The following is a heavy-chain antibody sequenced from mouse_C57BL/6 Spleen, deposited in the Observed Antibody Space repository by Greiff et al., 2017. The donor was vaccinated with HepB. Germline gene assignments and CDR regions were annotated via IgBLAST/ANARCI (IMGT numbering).Heavy chain of an antibody. Sequence: QVQLKESGPGLVAPSQSLSITCTVSGFSLTSYGVDWVRQSPGKGLEWLGVIWGVGSTNYNSALKSRLSISKDNSKSQVFLKMNSLQTDDTAMYYCASDNSSGRGFAYWGQGTLVTVSA. CDR3: ASDNSSGRGFAY. J-gene: IGHJ3*01. D-gene: IGHD3-2*02. V-gene: IGHV2-6*01. CDR1: GFSLTSYG. CDR2: IWGVGST.